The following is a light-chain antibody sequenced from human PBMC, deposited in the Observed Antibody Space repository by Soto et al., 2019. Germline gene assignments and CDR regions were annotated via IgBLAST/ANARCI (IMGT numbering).Light chain of an antibody. CDR2: GAS. CDR3: HSRA. CDR1: QGIGKD. V-gene: IGKV1-6*01. Sequence: AIEMTQSPSSPSASVGDTVTITCRASQGIGKDLAWFQQRPGKAPKLLIYGASGLQNGVPSRFSGSGSGTDFTLTISRLQPDDFATYFCHSRAFGQGTRLEIK. J-gene: IGKJ5*01.